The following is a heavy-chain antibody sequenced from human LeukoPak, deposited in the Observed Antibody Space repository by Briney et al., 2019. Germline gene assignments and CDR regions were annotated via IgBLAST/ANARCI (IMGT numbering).Heavy chain of an antibody. J-gene: IGHJ2*01. CDR1: GGSISSSSYY. CDR3: ARSRMTTVWYFDL. D-gene: IGHD4-17*01. V-gene: IGHV4-39*01. CDR2: IYYSGST. Sequence: SETLSLTCTVSGGSISSSSYYWGWIRQPPGKGLEWIGSIYYSGSTYYNPSLKSRVTISVDTSKNQFPLKLSSVTAADTAVYYCARSRMTTVWYFDLWGRGTLVTVSS.